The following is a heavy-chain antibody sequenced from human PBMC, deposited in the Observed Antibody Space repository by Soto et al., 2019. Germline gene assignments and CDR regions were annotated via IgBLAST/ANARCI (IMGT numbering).Heavy chain of an antibody. Sequence: GSVKVSCKTSGYPFSNYYIHLVREAPGQGPEWMGWINPNSGGTSYAQKFKGRVIMTRDMSMSTAYMDLSRLTSDDTAIYYCARDISGDYDFWGGHPILGQWGQGTMVTVSS. CDR1: GYPFSNYY. CDR2: INPNSGGT. J-gene: IGHJ4*02. CDR3: ARDISGDYDFWGGHPILGQ. V-gene: IGHV1-2*02. D-gene: IGHD3-3*01.